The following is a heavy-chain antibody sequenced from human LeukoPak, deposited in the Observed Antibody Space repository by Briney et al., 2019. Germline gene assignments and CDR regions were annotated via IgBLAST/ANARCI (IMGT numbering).Heavy chain of an antibody. D-gene: IGHD3-22*01. J-gene: IGHJ4*02. CDR3: TTQGSGYYYFDY. V-gene: IGHV3-15*01. CDR2: IKSKTDGGTT. Sequence: GGSLRLSYAASGFTFTNAWMYWVRQAPEKGLEWVGRIKSKTDGGTTDYAAPVKGRFTISRDDSKNMVFLQMTSLKTEDTAVYYCTTQGSGYYYFDYWGQGTLVTVSS. CDR1: GFTFTNAW.